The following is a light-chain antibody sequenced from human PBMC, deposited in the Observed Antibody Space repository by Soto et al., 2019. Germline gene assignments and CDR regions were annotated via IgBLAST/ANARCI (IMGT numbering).Light chain of an antibody. CDR1: SGHSGYA. Sequence: QPVLTQSPSASASLGASVKLTCTLNSGHSGYAIAWHQQQPEKGPRYLMKVNTDGSHNKGDGIPDRFSGSSSGAERYLTISSLQSEDEADYYCQTWGAGFSVVFGGGTKLTVL. V-gene: IGLV4-69*01. CDR2: VNTDGSH. CDR3: QTWGAGFSVV. J-gene: IGLJ2*01.